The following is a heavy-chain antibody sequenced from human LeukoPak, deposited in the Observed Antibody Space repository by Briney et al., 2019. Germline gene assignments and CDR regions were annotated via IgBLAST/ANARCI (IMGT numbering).Heavy chain of an antibody. V-gene: IGHV1-18*01. CDR2: ISAYNGNT. CDR3: ARGGQYDYVWGSYRYPAV. Sequence: ASVKVSCKASGGTFSSYAISWVRQAPGQGLEWMGWISAYNGNTNYAQKLQGRVTTTTDTSTSTAYMELRSLRSDDTAVYYCARGGQYDYVWGSYRYPAVWGQGTLVTVSS. CDR1: GGTFSSYA. D-gene: IGHD3-16*02. J-gene: IGHJ4*02.